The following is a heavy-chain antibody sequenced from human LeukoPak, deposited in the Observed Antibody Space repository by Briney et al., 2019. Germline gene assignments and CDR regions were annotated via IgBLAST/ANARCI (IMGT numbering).Heavy chain of an antibody. CDR1: GGTFSSYD. J-gene: IGHJ4*02. V-gene: IGHV1-69*05. CDR3: ARYYGPGSPSFDY. D-gene: IGHD3-10*01. CDR2: ITPIFGTA. Sequence: ASVKVSCKASGGTFSSYDISWVRQAPGQGLEWMGGITPIFGTAKYAQKFQGRVTFTRDTSASTAYMELSSLRSEDTAVYYCARYYGPGSPSFDYWGQGTLVTVSS.